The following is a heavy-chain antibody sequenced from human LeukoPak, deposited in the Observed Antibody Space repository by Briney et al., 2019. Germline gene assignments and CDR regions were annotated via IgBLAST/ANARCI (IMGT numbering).Heavy chain of an antibody. J-gene: IGHJ6*03. CDR2: IYYSGST. CDR3: ARAGRSSTKYYYYMDV. D-gene: IGHD2-2*01. CDR1: GGSISSSSYY. Sequence: SETLSLTCTVSGGSISSSSYYWGWIRQPPGKGLEWIGGIYYSGSTYYNPSLKSRVTISVDTSKNQFSLKLSSVTAADTAVYYCARAGRSSTKYYYYMDVWGKGTTVTVSS. V-gene: IGHV4-39*07.